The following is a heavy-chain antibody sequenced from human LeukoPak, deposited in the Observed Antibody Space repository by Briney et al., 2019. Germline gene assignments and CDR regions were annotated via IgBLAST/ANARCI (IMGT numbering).Heavy chain of an antibody. CDR3: ARPTYYDFWSGYYFFDY. Sequence: ASVKVSCKASGYTFTSYDINWVRQAPGQGLEWMGWMNPNSGNTVYAQKFQGRVTITRNASISTAYMELSSLRSEDTAVYYCARPTYYDFWSGYYFFDYWGQGTLVTVSS. J-gene: IGHJ4*02. CDR1: GYTFTSYD. V-gene: IGHV1-8*03. D-gene: IGHD3-3*01. CDR2: MNPNSGNT.